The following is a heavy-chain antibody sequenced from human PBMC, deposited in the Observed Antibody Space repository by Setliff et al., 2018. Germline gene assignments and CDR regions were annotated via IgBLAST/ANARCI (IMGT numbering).Heavy chain of an antibody. Sequence: SETLSLTCTVSGGSINSYYWNWIRQPPGKGLEWIGYIYYSGNSNYDTNYNPSLKSRVTILSDTSKNQFSLILSSVTAADTAVYYCTVYNTGSSKDHYWGQGTPVTVSS. CDR3: TVYNTGSSKDHY. D-gene: IGHD2-8*02. CDR2: IYYSGNSNYDT. J-gene: IGHJ4*02. CDR1: GGSINSYY. V-gene: IGHV4-59*01.